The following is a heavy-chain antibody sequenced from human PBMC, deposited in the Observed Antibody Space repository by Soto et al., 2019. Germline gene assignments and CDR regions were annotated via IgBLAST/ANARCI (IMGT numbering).Heavy chain of an antibody. CDR3: ARRIRYDGMDV. CDR2: INHSGST. CDR1: GGSFSGYY. J-gene: IGHJ6*02. V-gene: IGHV4-34*01. Sequence: QVQLQQWGAGLLKPSETLSLTCAVYGGSFSGYYWSWIRQPQGKGLECIGEINHSGSTNYHPSLMSRVTISVDTYKNQFSLKLSSVTASDTAVYYCARRIRYDGMDVWGQWTTVTVSS.